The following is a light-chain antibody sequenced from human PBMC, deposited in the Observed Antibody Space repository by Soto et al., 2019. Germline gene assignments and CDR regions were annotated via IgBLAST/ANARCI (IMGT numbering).Light chain of an antibody. Sequence: IVLTQSPGTLSLSPGDTATLSCRADQSVSGNFLAWYQQKPGQAPRLLLSYASNRATGIPDRFSGSGSGTDFTLTITRVEHEDFGVYYCLHRMNWPLTFGQGTRLEIK. CDR3: LHRMNWPLT. V-gene: IGKV3D-20*02. CDR2: YAS. J-gene: IGKJ5*01. CDR1: QSVSGNF.